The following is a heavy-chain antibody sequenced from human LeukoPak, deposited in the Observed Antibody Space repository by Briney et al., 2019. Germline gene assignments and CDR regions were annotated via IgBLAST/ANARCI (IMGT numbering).Heavy chain of an antibody. CDR3: ATKDGSGSYVFDD. D-gene: IGHD3-10*01. CDR2: IYHSGNT. Sequence: SETLSLTCTVSGYSISSGYYWGWIRQPPGKGLEWIGTIYHSGNTYYNPSLASRVIILVDTSKNEFSLQLGSVTAADTAAYYCATKDGSGSYVFDDWGQGTLVTVSS. J-gene: IGHJ4*02. V-gene: IGHV4-38-2*02. CDR1: GYSISSGYY.